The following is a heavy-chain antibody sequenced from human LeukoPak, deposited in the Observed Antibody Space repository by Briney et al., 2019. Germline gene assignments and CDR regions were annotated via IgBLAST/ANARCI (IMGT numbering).Heavy chain of an antibody. CDR3: ARGSLGWLGELSFDY. J-gene: IGHJ4*02. CDR1: GYTFAGYY. CDR2: INPNSGGT. V-gene: IGHV1-2*02. D-gene: IGHD3-10*01. Sequence: ASVKVSCKASGYTFAGYYMHWVRQAPGQGLEWMGWINPNSGGTNYAQKFQGRVTMTRDTSISTAYMELSRLRSDDTAVYYCARGSLGWLGELSFDYWGQGTLVTVSS.